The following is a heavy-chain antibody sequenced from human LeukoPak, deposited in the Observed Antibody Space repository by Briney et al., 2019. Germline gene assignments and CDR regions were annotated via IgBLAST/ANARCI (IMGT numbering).Heavy chain of an antibody. CDR3: ARLGPAAGTSFDY. J-gene: IGHJ4*02. V-gene: IGHV4-59*08. CDR2: ISYSGST. Sequence: SETLSLTCTVSGGSIGSYYWSWIRQPPGKGLEWIGYISYSGSTNYNPSLKSRVTISVDTSKNQFSLKLSSVTAADTAVYYCARLGPAAGTSFDYWGQGTLVTVSS. D-gene: IGHD6-13*01. CDR1: GGSIGSYY.